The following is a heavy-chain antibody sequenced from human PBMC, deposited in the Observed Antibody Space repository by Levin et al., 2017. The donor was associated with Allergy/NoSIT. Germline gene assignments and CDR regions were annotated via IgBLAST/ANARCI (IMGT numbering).Heavy chain of an antibody. D-gene: IGHD6-13*01. Sequence: SQTLSLTCTVSCGSISSSYWSWIRQPPGKGLEWIGYIYYSGSTNYNPSLKSRVTISVDTSKNQFSLKLSSVTAADTAVYYCARHPLNRIAAAGTFDYWGQGTLVTVSS. CDR3: ARHPLNRIAAAGTFDY. J-gene: IGHJ4*02. CDR1: CGSISSSY. CDR2: IYYSGST. V-gene: IGHV4-59*08.